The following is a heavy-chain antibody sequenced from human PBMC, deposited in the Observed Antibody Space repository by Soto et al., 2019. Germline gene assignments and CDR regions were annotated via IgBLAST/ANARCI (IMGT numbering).Heavy chain of an antibody. CDR2: TYYRSKWYN. CDR1: GDSVSSNSAA. Sequence: PSQTLSLTCVISGDSVSSNSAAWNWIRQSPSRGLEWLGRTYYRSKWYNDYAVSVKSRITINPDTSKNQFSLQLNSVTPEDTAVYYCASTRYSGYGRTDAFDIWGQGTMVTVSS. CDR3: ASTRYSGYGRTDAFDI. D-gene: IGHD5-12*01. J-gene: IGHJ3*02. V-gene: IGHV6-1*01.